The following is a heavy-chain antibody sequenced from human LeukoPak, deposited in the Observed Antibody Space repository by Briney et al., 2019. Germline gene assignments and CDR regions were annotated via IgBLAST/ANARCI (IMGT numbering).Heavy chain of an antibody. V-gene: IGHV3-21*01. CDR1: GFTFSSYA. CDR2: ISSSSSYI. CDR3: ARGSTMVRGADY. Sequence: GGSLRLSCAASGFTFSSYAMHWVRQAPGKGLEWVSSISSSSSYIYYADSVKGRFTISRDNAKNSLYLQMNSLRAEDTAVYYCARGSTMVRGADYWGQGTLVTVSS. J-gene: IGHJ4*02. D-gene: IGHD3-10*01.